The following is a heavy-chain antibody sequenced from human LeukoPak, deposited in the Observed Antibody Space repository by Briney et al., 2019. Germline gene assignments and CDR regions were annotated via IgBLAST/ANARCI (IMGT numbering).Heavy chain of an antibody. V-gene: IGHV3-48*03. CDR1: GFTFTSYE. D-gene: IGHD3-10*01. J-gene: IGHJ4*02. CDR3: ASSPRGVY. Sequence: GGSLRLSCAASGFTFTSYEMSWVRQAPGKGLEWVSEISGSGTTIFYADSVKGRFTVSRDNAKNSLYLQMSSLRAEDTAVYYCASSPRGVYWGQGTLVTVSS. CDR2: ISGSGTTI.